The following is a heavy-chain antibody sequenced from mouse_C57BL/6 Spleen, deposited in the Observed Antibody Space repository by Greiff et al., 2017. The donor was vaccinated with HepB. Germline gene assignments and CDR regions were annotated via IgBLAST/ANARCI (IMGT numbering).Heavy chain of an antibody. J-gene: IGHJ1*03. CDR1: GYTFTSYG. V-gene: IGHV1-81*01. CDR3: ARSTTSWYFDV. D-gene: IGHD1-1*01. Sequence: VQLQQSGAELARPGASVKLSCKASGYTFTSYGISWVKQRTGQGLEWIGEIYPRSGNTYYNEKFKGKATLTADKSSSTAYMQLSSLTSEDSAVYFCARSTTSWYFDVWGTGTTVTVSS. CDR2: IYPRSGNT.